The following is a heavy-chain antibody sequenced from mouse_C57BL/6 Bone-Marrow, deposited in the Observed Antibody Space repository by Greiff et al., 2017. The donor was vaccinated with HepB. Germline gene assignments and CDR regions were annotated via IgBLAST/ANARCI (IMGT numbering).Heavy chain of an antibody. J-gene: IGHJ1*03. CDR2: FYPGSGSI. Sequence: QVQLKQSGAELVKPGASVKLSCKASGYTFTEYTIHWVKQRSGQGLEWIGWFYPGSGSIKYNEKFKDKATLTADKSSSTVYMELSSLTSEDSAVYFCARHEDKNYDYENWYFDVWGTGTTVTVSS. CDR3: ARHEDKNYDYENWYFDV. CDR1: GYTFTEYT. D-gene: IGHD2-4*01. V-gene: IGHV1-62-2*01.